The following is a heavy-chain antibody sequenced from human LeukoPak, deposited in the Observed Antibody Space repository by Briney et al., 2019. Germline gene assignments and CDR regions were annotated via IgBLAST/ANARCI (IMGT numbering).Heavy chain of an antibody. CDR2: IYSGGST. V-gene: IGHV3-53*01. CDR3: ARDIVVVVAPPEDYYYMDV. CDR1: GFTVSSNY. J-gene: IGHJ6*03. D-gene: IGHD2-15*01. Sequence: GGSLRLSCAASGFTVSSNYMSWVRQAPGKGLEWVSVIYSGGSTYYADSVKGRFTISRDNSKNTLYLQMNSLRAEGTAVYYCARDIVVVVAPPEDYYYMDVWGKGTTVTVSS.